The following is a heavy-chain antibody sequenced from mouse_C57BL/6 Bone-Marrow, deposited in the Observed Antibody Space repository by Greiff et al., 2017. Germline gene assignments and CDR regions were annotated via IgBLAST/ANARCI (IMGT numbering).Heavy chain of an antibody. CDR1: GYTFTSYW. D-gene: IGHD2-4*01. J-gene: IGHJ4*01. Sequence: QVQLQQPGAELVKPGASVKLSCKASGYTFTSYWMHWVKQRPGQGLEWIGMIDPGSGSTNYNEKFKSKATLTVDTSSSTAYMHLSSLTSEDSAVYYCARAGKDYDADYCAMDYWGQGTSVTVSS. V-gene: IGHV1-64*01. CDR3: ARAGKDYDADYCAMDY. CDR2: IDPGSGST.